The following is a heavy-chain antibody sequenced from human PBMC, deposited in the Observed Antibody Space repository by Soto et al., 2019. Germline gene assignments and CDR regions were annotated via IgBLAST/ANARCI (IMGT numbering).Heavy chain of an antibody. V-gene: IGHV3-23*01. CDR2: ISGSGGST. D-gene: IGHD3-16*02. Sequence: EVQLLESGGGLVQPGGSLRLSCAASGFTFSSYAMSWVRQAPGKGLEWVSAISGSGGSTYYADSVKGRFTISRDNSKNTLYLQMNSLRAEDTAVYYCAKDQMGDYVWGSYRSSNFDYWGQGTLVTVSS. J-gene: IGHJ4*02. CDR1: GFTFSSYA. CDR3: AKDQMGDYVWGSYRSSNFDY.